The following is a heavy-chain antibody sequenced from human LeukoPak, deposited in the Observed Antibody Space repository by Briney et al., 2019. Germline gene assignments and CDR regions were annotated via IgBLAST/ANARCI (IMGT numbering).Heavy chain of an antibody. J-gene: IGHJ4*02. V-gene: IGHV3-11*01. CDR1: GFTFSDYY. CDR2: ISSSGSTI. CDR3: ARLARSYYDSGGYYYAVY. Sequence: KPGGSLRLSCAASGFTFSDYYMSWIRQAPGEGLEWVSYISSSGSTIYYADSVKGRFTISRDNAKNSLYLQMNSLRAEDTAVYYCARLARSYYDSGGYYYAVYWGQGTLVTVSS. D-gene: IGHD3-22*01.